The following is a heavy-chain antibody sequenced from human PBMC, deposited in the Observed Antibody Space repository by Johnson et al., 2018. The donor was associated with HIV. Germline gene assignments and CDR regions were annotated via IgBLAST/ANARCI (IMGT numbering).Heavy chain of an antibody. Sequence: QVQLVESGGGVVQPGRSLRLSCAASGFTFSSYAMHWVRQAPGKGLEWVAVIWYDGSNINYVDSVKGRFTISRDNAKNSLYLQMGSLRAEDTALYYCARVMSSGWIPLDAFDIWGQGTMVTVSS. CDR1: GFTFSSYA. J-gene: IGHJ3*02. V-gene: IGHV3-30*04. D-gene: IGHD3-22*01. CDR2: IWYDGSNI. CDR3: ARVMSSGWIPLDAFDI.